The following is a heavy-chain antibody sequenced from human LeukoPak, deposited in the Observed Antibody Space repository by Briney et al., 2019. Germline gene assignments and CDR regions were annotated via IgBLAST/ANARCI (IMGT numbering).Heavy chain of an antibody. J-gene: IGHJ5*02. CDR2: INHSGST. CDR3: ASPGDYYGSGIGNWFDP. CDR1: GGSFSGYY. D-gene: IGHD3-10*01. V-gene: IGHV4-34*01. Sequence: SETLSLTCAVYGGSFSGYYWSRIRQPPGKGLEWIGEINHSGSTNYNPSLKSRVTISVDTSKNQFSLKLSVVTAADTAVYYCASPGDYYGSGIGNWFDPWGQGTLVTVSS.